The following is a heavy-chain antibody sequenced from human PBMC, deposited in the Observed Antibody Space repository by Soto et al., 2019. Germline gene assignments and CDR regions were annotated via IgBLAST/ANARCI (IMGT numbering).Heavy chain of an antibody. D-gene: IGHD1-26*01. CDR2: INHSGST. Sequence: PSETLSLTCAVDGGSFSGYYWSWIRQPPGKGLEWIGEINHSGSTNYNPSLKSRVTISVDTSKNQFSLKLSSVTAADTAVYYCARAGSSRGSYYMDVWGKGTTVTVSS. CDR3: ARAGSSRGSYYMDV. J-gene: IGHJ6*03. V-gene: IGHV4-34*01. CDR1: GGSFSGYY.